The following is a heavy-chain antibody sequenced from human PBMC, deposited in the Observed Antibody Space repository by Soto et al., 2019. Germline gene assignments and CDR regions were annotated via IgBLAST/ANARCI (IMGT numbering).Heavy chain of an antibody. J-gene: IGHJ3*02. CDR3: ARDPLWAYYDILTGYVTNAFDI. D-gene: IGHD3-9*01. V-gene: IGHV1-18*01. Sequence: ASVKVSCKASGYTFTSYGISWVRQAPGQGLEWMGWISAYNGNTNYAQKLQGRVTMTTDTSTSTAYMELRSLRSDDTAVYYCARDPLWAYYDILTGYVTNAFDIWGLGTMVTVSS. CDR2: ISAYNGNT. CDR1: GYTFTSYG.